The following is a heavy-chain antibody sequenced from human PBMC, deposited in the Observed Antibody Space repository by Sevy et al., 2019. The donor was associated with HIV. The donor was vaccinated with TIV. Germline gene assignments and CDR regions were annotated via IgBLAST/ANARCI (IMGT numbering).Heavy chain of an antibody. J-gene: IGHJ4*01. V-gene: IGHV3-30*18. CDR2: ISSDGN. Sequence: GGSLRLSCAASGFTFSRFGMNWVRQAPGKGLEWVARISSDGNDYAESVKGRFTISRDNSKNTLHLQMNSLKTEDTAIYYCAKDKYHVDYWGHGTLVTVSS. CDR3: AKDKYHVDY. CDR1: GFTFSRFG.